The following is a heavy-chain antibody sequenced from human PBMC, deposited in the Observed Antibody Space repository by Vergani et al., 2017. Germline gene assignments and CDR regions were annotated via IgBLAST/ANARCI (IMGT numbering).Heavy chain of an antibody. V-gene: IGHV4-59*01. CDR2: IYYSGST. D-gene: IGHD3-22*01. J-gene: IGHJ2*01. Sequence: QVQLQESGPGLVKPSETLSLTCTVSGGSISSYYWSWIRQPPGKGLEWIGYIYYSGSTNYNPSLKSRVTISVDTSKNQFSLKLSSVTAADTAVYYCARAVGGYYGWYFDLWGRGTLVTVSS. CDR1: GGSISSYY. CDR3: ARAVGGYYGWYFDL.